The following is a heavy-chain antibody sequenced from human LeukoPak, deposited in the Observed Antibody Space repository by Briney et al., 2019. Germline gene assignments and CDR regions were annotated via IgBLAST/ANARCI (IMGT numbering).Heavy chain of an antibody. CDR1: GGSISSYY. Sequence: SETLSLTCTVSGGSISSYYWSWIRQPPGKGLEWIGYIYYSGSTNYNPSLKSRVTISVDTSKNQFSLKLSSVAAADTAVYYCARTQYQLPFGAFDIWGQGTMVTVSS. J-gene: IGHJ3*02. CDR2: IYYSGST. V-gene: IGHV4-59*01. D-gene: IGHD2-2*01. CDR3: ARTQYQLPFGAFDI.